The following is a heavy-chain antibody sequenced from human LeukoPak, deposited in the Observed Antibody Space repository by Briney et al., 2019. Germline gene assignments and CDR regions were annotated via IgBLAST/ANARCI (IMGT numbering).Heavy chain of an antibody. CDR2: IYYSGKT. V-gene: IGHV4-59*08. CDR3: ARQPDLYSSGWYNNFYFDY. D-gene: IGHD6-13*01. J-gene: IGHJ4*02. CDR1: GGSINSYY. Sequence: SETLSLTCTVSGGSINSYYWSWIRQPPGKGLEWIGYIYYSGKTKYNPSLKSRVTISVDTSKTQFSLKLSSMIAADTAVYFCARQPDLYSSGWYNNFYFDYWGQGILVTVSS.